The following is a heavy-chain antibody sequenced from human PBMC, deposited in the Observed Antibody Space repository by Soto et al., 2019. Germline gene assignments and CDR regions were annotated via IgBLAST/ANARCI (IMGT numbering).Heavy chain of an antibody. CDR1: GDSILNTIYY. J-gene: IGHJ1*01. Sequence: SETLFLTCTVSGDSILNTIYYWGWIRQPPGKGLEWIGTIDYSGSAQYTPSLKSRVTMSVDTSKNQFSLKLTSVTAADTAVYYCSRLVQWELPEYFQHWGQGTLVTVSS. V-gene: IGHV4-39*01. CDR2: IDYSGSA. CDR3: SRLVQWELPEYFQH. D-gene: IGHD1-26*01.